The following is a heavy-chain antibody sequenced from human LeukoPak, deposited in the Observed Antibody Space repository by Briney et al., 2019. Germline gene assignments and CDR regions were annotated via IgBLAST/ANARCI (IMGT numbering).Heavy chain of an antibody. CDR3: AKFLSSGEQQLLYYYYYYMDV. V-gene: IGHV3-7*03. CDR1: GLPLSTYW. J-gene: IGHJ6*03. D-gene: IGHD6-13*01. CDR2: INQDGSEK. Sequence: PGGSLRLSCAASGLPLSTYWMNWVRQAPGKGLEWVANINQDGSEKYYVDSVKGRFTISRDNAKNSLLPQMNSLRAEDTSVYYCAKFLSSGEQQLLYYYYYYMDVWGKGTTVTISS.